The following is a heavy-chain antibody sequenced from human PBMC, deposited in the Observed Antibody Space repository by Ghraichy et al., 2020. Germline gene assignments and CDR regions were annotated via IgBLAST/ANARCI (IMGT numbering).Heavy chain of an antibody. CDR2: ISGSGGST. CDR1: GFTFSSYA. J-gene: IGHJ4*02. CDR3: AKDGGELGQEYYFDY. Sequence: GGSLRLSCAASGFTFSSYAMSWVRQAPGKGLEWVSAISGSGGSTYYADSVKGRFTISRDNSKNTLYLQMNSLRAEDTAVYYCAKDGGELGQEYYFDYWGQGTLVTVSS. V-gene: IGHV3-23*01. D-gene: IGHD2-21*01.